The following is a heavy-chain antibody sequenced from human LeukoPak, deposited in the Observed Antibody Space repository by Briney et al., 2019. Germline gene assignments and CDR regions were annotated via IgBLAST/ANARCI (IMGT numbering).Heavy chain of an antibody. CDR2: IKTKTDGGRT. CDR3: TTDRGSGWK. J-gene: IGHJ4*02. CDR1: GFTFSNAW. Sequence: GGSLRLSCAASGFTFSNAWMSWVRQAPGKGLEWVGRIKTKTDGGRTDYADPVKGRFTISRDDSKNTLYLQINSLKTEDTAVYYCTTDRGSGWKWGEGPLVTVSS. V-gene: IGHV3-15*01. D-gene: IGHD6-19*01.